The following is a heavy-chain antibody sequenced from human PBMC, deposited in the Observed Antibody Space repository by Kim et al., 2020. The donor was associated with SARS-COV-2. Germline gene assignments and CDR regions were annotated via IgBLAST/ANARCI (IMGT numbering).Heavy chain of an antibody. Sequence: RTYSADPVTGRFTMSRDNPKNTLYLQMTSLGAEDTAVYYCAKASLGSVDYWGQGTLVTVSS. J-gene: IGHJ4*02. CDR3: AKASLGSVDY. CDR2: RT. V-gene: IGHV3-23*01. D-gene: IGHD7-27*01.